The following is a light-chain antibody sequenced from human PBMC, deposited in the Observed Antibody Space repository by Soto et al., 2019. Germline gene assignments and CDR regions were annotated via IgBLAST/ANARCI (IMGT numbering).Light chain of an antibody. CDR3: QQYNNWPLA. V-gene: IGKV3-15*01. Sequence: ETVMTQSPATLSVSPGERATLSCRASQSVSSNLAWYQQKPGQAPRLLIYGASTRATDIPARFSGSGSGTEFTLTISSLQSEDFAVYFCQQYNNWPLAFGQGTRLAI. J-gene: IGKJ5*01. CDR1: QSVSSN. CDR2: GAS.